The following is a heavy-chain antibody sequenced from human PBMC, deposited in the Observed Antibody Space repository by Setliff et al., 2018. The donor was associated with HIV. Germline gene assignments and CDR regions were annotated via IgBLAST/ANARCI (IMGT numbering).Heavy chain of an antibody. D-gene: IGHD3-10*01. Sequence: LKISCKGSGYNFANYWIGWVRQMPGKGLEWMGLIYCGDSRTRYSPSFQGQVTISADKSITTAYLQWSSLKASDTAIYYCGRYASGSYYFDYWGQGTLVTVSS. V-gene: IGHV5-51*01. CDR2: IYCGDSRT. J-gene: IGHJ4*02. CDR3: GRYASGSYYFDY. CDR1: GYNFANYW.